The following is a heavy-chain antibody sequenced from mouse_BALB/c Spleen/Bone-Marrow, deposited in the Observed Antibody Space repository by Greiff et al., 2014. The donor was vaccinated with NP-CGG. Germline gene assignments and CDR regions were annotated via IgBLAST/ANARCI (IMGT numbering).Heavy chain of an antibody. D-gene: IGHD1-1*01. CDR2: INPSTGYT. J-gene: IGHJ4*01. Sequence: QVQLQQSGAELAKPGAPVKMSCKASGYTFTSYWMHWVKQRPGQGLEWIGYINPSTGYTEYNQKFKDKATLTADKSSSTAYMQLSSLTSEDSAVYYCARGTVVAYYYAMDYWGQGTSVTVSS. CDR1: GYTFTSYW. CDR3: ARGTVVAYYYAMDY. V-gene: IGHV1-7*01.